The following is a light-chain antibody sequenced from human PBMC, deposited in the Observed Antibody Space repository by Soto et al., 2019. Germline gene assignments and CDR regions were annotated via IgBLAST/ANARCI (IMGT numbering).Light chain of an antibody. J-gene: IGKJ4*01. CDR1: QRVSAGS. V-gene: IGKV3-20*01. Sequence: EIVLTQSPGTLSLSPGERGTLSCRASQRVSAGSFAWYQQKPGQPPRLLIYGTSSRVTGIPDRFSGSGSGTDFTLNINRLEPEDFAMYYCQHYGSSPGLTLGGGTKVDIK. CDR3: QHYGSSPGLT. CDR2: GTS.